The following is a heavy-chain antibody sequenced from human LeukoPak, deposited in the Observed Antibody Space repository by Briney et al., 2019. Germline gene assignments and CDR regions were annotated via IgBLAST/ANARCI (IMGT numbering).Heavy chain of an antibody. CDR2: IDSDGSTT. J-gene: IGHJ4*02. V-gene: IGHV3-74*01. CDR1: GFTFSSHW. Sequence: GGSLRLSCAASGFTFSSHWMHWVRQAPGKCLVWVSRIDSDGSTTNYADSVKGRFTISRDNAKNTLYLQMNSLRAEDTAVYYCARTSYYYDSSGYYYPNYFDYWGQGALVTVSS. CDR3: ARTSYYYDSSGYYYPNYFDY. D-gene: IGHD3-22*01.